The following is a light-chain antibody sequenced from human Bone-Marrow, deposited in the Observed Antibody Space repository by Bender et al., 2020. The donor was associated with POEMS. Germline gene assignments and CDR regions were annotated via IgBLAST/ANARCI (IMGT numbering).Light chain of an antibody. J-gene: IGLJ3*02. Sequence: SYELTQPPSVSVSPGQTARITCCGDALPKQNVYWYQQRSGQAPVLVIYEDSKRPSGIPERFSGSKSGTSASLAITGLQSDDEAIYFCVAWDASLNGWVFGGGTKLTVL. V-gene: IGLV3-10*01. CDR2: EDS. CDR3: VAWDASLNGWV. CDR1: ALPKQN.